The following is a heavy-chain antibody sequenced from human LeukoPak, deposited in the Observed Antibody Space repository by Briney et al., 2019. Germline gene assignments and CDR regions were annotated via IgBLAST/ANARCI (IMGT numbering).Heavy chain of an antibody. V-gene: IGHV4-59*01. CDR2: FYYTGIT. CDR3: ARVVENSGLHRHFDY. Sequence: PSETLSLTCTVSGGSISSYYWSWIRQPPGKGLEWIGYFYYTGITNYNPSLKSRVTISVDTSKNQFSLKLSSVTAADTAVYYCARVVENSGLHRHFDYWGQGTLVTVSS. J-gene: IGHJ4*02. D-gene: IGHD6-19*01. CDR1: GGSISSYY.